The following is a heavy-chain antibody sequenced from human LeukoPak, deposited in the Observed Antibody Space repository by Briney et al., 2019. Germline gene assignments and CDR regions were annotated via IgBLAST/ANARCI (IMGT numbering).Heavy chain of an antibody. V-gene: IGHV3-33*06. CDR1: GFSFKDTG. CDR3: ANLRVVPAASYYFDY. D-gene: IGHD2-2*01. CDR2: IWYDGSTK. J-gene: IGHJ4*02. Sequence: GGSLRLTCAASGFSFKDTGMHWVRQAPGKGPEWLTIIWYDGSTKYYADSVKGRFTISRDNSKNTLYLQMNSLRAEDTAVYYCANLRVVPAASYYFDYWGQGTLVTVSS.